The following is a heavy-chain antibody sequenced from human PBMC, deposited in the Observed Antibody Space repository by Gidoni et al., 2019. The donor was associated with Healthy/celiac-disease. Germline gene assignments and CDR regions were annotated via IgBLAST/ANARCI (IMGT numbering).Heavy chain of an antibody. D-gene: IGHD6-13*01. V-gene: IGHV3-9*01. CDR3: AKGAAAGTLLDY. Sequence: EVQLVESGGGLVQPGRSLRLSCAASGFTFDDYAMHWVRQAPGKGLEWVSGISWNRGSIGYADSVKGRFTIARDNAKNSLYLQMNSLRAEDTALYYCAKGAAAGTLLDYWGQGTLVTVSS. CDR2: ISWNRGSI. CDR1: GFTFDDYA. J-gene: IGHJ4*02.